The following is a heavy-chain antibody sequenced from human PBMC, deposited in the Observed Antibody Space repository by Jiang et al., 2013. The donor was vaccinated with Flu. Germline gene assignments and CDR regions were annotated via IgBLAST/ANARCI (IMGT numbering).Heavy chain of an antibody. CDR1: GFSLSTSGVG. V-gene: IGHV2-5*01. J-gene: IGHJ4*02. D-gene: IGHD2-8*01. CDR2: IYWNDDK. CDR3: AHRGCINGLCASSPFDY. Sequence: PTQTLTLTCTFSGFSLSTSGVGVGWIRQPPGKALEWLALIYWNDDKRYSPSLESSLTITKDTSKNQVVLTMTNMDPVDTATYYCAHRGCINGLCASSPFDYWGQGTLVTVSS.